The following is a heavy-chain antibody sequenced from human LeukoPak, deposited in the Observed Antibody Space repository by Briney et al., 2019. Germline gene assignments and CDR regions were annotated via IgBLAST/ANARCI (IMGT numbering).Heavy chain of an antibody. CDR1: GFTFSGYS. J-gene: IGHJ4*02. D-gene: IGHD3-10*01. Sequence: PGGSLRLSCAASGFTFSGYSMSWIRQAPGKGPEWVSTISGSGDGTYYADSVKGRFTISRDNSQNTLYVQMNSLRAEDTAVYYCAKGRQSRGSLGFDHWGQGALVIVSS. CDR3: AKGRQSRGSLGFDH. V-gene: IGHV3-23*01. CDR2: ISGSGDGT.